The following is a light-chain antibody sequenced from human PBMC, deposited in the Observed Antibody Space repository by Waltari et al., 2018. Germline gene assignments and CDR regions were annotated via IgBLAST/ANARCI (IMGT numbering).Light chain of an antibody. V-gene: IGKV3-20*01. CDR2: ATS. CDR3: QHYVRLPVT. CDR1: QSVGRS. J-gene: IGKJ1*01. Sequence: EIVLTQSPGTLSLSPGERATLSCRASQSVGRSLAWYQQKRGRAPSLLIYATSTRATGIQDRFSGSGSGTDFSLTISRLEPEDFAVYYCQHYVRLPVTFGLGTKVEIK.